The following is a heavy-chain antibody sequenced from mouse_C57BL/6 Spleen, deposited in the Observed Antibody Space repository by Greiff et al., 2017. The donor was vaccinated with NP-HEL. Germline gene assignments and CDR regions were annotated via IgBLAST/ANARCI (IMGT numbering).Heavy chain of an antibody. J-gene: IGHJ4*01. D-gene: IGHD2-4*01. CDR1: GYTFTSYW. V-gene: IGHV1-55*01. CDR3: ARSPYDYDYAMDY. CDR2: IYPGSGST. Sequence: QVQLQQPGAELVKPGASVKMSCKASGYTFTSYWITWVKQRPGQGLEWIGDIYPGSGSTNYNEKFKSKATLTVDTSSSTAYMQLSSLTSEDSAVYYCARSPYDYDYAMDYWGQGTSVTVSS.